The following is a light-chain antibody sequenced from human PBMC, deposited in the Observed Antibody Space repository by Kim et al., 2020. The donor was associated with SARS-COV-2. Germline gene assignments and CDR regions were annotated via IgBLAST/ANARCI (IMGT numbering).Light chain of an antibody. V-gene: IGLV6-57*02. CDR3: QSYNRDNVL. J-gene: IGLJ2*01. Sequence: KTVTISCTGSSGSVDDNYVQWYQQRPGGVPTTVIYEDDQRPSGVSDRFSGSIDNSSNSASLTISGLRTEDEADYYCQSYNRDNVLFGGGTQLTVL. CDR2: EDD. CDR1: SGSVDDNY.